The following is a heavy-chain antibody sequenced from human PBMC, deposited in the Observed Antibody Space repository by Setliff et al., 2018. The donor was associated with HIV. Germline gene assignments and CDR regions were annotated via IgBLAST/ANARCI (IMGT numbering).Heavy chain of an antibody. CDR2: IYYNGDT. Sequence: PSETLSLTCTVSGGSISSYYWGWIRQPRGKRLEWIGTIYYNGDTQYNPSFKSRVIMSVDTSKNQFSLRLISVTAADTAVYYCVRMEATRPPRGLDYWGPGTLVTVSS. V-gene: IGHV4-59*04. CDR3: VRMEATRPPRGLDY. D-gene: IGHD6-6*01. CDR1: GGSISSYY. J-gene: IGHJ4*02.